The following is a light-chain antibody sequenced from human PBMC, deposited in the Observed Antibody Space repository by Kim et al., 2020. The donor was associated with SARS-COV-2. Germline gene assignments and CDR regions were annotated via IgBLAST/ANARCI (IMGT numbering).Light chain of an antibody. CDR3: QQYGNAPPYK. CDR1: QTCVSSC. Sequence: ECATLASRGSQTCVSSCLTWYQERPGQPPRLLIDSATNRGTGIPDRLSGRGSGTDFTRTIGDLEPKDIAMYDCQQYGNAPPYKFGQGTKVDFK. V-gene: IGKV3-20*01. CDR2: SAT. J-gene: IGKJ2*01.